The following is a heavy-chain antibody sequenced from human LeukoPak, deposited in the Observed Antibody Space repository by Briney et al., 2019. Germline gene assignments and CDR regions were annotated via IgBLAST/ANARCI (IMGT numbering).Heavy chain of an antibody. CDR1: GGSISSGGYS. V-gene: IGHV4-30-2*01. Sequence: SETLSLTCAVSGGSISSGGYSGSWIRQPPGKGLEWIGYIYHSGSTYYNPSLKSRVTISVDRSKNQFSLKLSSVTAADTAVYYCAGIAAAGTGYYFDYWGQGTLVTVSS. CDR3: AGIAAAGTGYYFDY. CDR2: IYHSGST. D-gene: IGHD6-13*01. J-gene: IGHJ4*02.